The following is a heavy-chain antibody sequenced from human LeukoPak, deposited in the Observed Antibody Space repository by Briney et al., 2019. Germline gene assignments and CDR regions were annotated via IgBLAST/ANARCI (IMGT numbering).Heavy chain of an antibody. D-gene: IGHD3-10*01. CDR1: GGSISSYY. CDR3: ARIYYYGSLYYFDY. Sequence: KPSETRSLTCTVSGGSISSYYWSWIRQPPGKGLEWIGYIYYSGSTNYSPSFESRVTISVATSKNQFSLRLKSVTAADTAVYYCARIYYYGSLYYFDYWGQGTLVTVSS. CDR2: IYYSGST. V-gene: IGHV4-59*08. J-gene: IGHJ4*02.